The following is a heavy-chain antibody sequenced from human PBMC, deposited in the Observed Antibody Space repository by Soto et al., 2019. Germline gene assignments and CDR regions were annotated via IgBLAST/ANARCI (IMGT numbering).Heavy chain of an antibody. CDR1: GFTFSSYA. Sequence: EVQLLESGGGLVQPGGSLRLSCAASGFTFSSYAMSWVRQAPGKGLERVSGISGSGGSTYYADSAKGRFTISRDNSKNTLYLQMNSLRAEDAAVYYCAKDRATVTTYYFDYWGQGILVTVSS. CDR2: ISGSGGST. D-gene: IGHD4-17*01. CDR3: AKDRATVTTYYFDY. V-gene: IGHV3-23*01. J-gene: IGHJ4*02.